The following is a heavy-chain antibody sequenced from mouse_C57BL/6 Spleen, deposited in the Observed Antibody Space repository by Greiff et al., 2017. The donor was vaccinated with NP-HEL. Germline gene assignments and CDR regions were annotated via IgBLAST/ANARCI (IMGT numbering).Heavy chain of an antibody. Sequence: QVQLQQPGAELVMPGASVKLSCKASGYTFTSYWMHWVKQRPGQGLEWIGEIDPSDSYTNYNQKFKGKSTLTVDKSSSTAYMQLSSLTSEVSAVYYCARKTSSDAMDYWGQGTSVTVSS. D-gene: IGHD1-1*01. CDR2: IDPSDSYT. J-gene: IGHJ4*01. CDR1: GYTFTSYW. CDR3: ARKTSSDAMDY. V-gene: IGHV1-69*01.